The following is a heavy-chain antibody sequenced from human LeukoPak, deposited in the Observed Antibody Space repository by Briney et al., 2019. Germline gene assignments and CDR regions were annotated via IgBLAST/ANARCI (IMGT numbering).Heavy chain of an antibody. Sequence: SQTLSLTCTVSGGSISSYYWSWIRQPPGKGLEWIGYIYTSGSTNYNPSLKSRVTISVDTSKNQFSLKLSSVTAADTAVYYCARQVTYYDFWSGYYARRFDPWGQGTLVTVSS. CDR1: GGSISSYY. CDR2: IYTSGST. CDR3: ARQVTYYDFWSGYYARRFDP. V-gene: IGHV4-4*09. D-gene: IGHD3-3*01. J-gene: IGHJ5*02.